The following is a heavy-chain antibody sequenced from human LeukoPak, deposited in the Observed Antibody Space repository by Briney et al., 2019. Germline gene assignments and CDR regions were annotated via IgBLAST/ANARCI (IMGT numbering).Heavy chain of an antibody. Sequence: GSLRLSCTASGFTFSDYYLSWIRQPPGKGLEWIGEINHSGSTNYNPSLKSRVTISVDTSKNQFSLKLSSVTAADTAVYYCARGGGYCSSTSCPKYNWFDPWGQGTLVTVSS. CDR3: ARGGGYCSSTSCPKYNWFDP. D-gene: IGHD2-2*01. V-gene: IGHV4-34*01. CDR1: GFTFSDYY. CDR2: INHSGST. J-gene: IGHJ5*02.